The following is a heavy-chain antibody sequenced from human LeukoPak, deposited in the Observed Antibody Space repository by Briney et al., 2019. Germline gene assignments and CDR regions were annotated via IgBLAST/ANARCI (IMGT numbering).Heavy chain of an antibody. CDR3: ARALNPYSSGWSYDAFDI. Sequence: GGSLRLPCAASGFTFSAYNVNWVRQAPGKGLEWVSSISSSSSYIYYADSVKGRFTISRDNAKNSLYLQMNSLRAEDTAVYYCARALNPYSSGWSYDAFDIWGQGTMVTASS. D-gene: IGHD6-19*01. CDR2: ISSSSSYI. CDR1: GFTFSAYN. J-gene: IGHJ3*02. V-gene: IGHV3-21*01.